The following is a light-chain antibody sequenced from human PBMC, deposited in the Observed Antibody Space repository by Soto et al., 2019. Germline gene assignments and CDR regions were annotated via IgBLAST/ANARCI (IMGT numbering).Light chain of an antibody. V-gene: IGLV2-8*01. Sequence: QSALTQPPSASGSPGQSVTISCTGTSSDVGGYNFVSWYQHHPGKAPKLMIYEVYQRPSGVPDRFSGSKSGNTASLTVSGLQAEDEAEYYCSSYAGSDNFVVFGGGTQLTVL. CDR3: SSYAGSDNFVV. J-gene: IGLJ2*01. CDR1: SSDVGGYNF. CDR2: EVY.